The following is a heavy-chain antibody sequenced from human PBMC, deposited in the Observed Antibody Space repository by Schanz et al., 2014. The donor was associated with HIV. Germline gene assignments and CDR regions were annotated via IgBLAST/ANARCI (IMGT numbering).Heavy chain of an antibody. Sequence: EVQLLESGGGLVQPGGSLRLSCAASGFTFSSYAMNWVRQAPGKGLEWVSAISGSGGSTYYADSVKGRFTISRDNSKNTLYLQMNSLRAEDTAVYYCAKERITIFGVVITPYFDYWGQGTTVTVSS. CDR1: GFTFSSYA. V-gene: IGHV3-23*01. CDR2: ISGSGGST. D-gene: IGHD3-3*01. CDR3: AKERITIFGVVITPYFDY. J-gene: IGHJ4*03.